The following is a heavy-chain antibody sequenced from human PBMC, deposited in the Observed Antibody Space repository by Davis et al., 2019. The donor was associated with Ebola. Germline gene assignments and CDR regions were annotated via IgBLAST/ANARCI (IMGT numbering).Heavy chain of an antibody. V-gene: IGHV1-18*04. Sequence: ASVKVSCKASGYTFTGYYMHWVRQAPGQGLEWIGWISAYSGHTNYAQKFQDRVTMTTDTSTSTAYMELRSLRSDDTAVYYCARDLGVAATDYWGQGTLVTVSS. CDR2: ISAYSGHT. CDR3: ARDLGVAATDY. CDR1: GYTFTGYY. J-gene: IGHJ4*02. D-gene: IGHD2-15*01.